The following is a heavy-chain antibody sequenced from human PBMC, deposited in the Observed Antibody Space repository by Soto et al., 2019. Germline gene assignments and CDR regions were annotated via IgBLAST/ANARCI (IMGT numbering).Heavy chain of an antibody. V-gene: IGHV4-59*01. D-gene: IGHD2-15*01. CDR3: ARGLILPYYFDY. CDR2: IYYSGST. CDR1: GGSISSYY. J-gene: IGHJ4*02. Sequence: PLETLSLTCTVSGGSISSYYWSWIRQPPGKGLEWIGYIYYSGSTNYNPSLKSRVTISVDTSKNQFSLKLSSVTAADTAVYYCARGLILPYYFDYWGQGTLVTVSS.